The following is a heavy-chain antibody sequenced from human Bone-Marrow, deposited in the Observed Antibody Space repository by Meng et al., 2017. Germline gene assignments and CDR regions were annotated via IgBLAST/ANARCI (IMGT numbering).Heavy chain of an antibody. Sequence: SLEISCAASGFTFDDYAMHWVRQAPGKGLEWVSGISWSSGSIGYADSVKGRFTISRDNAKDSLYLQMTSLRAEDTALYYCAKSTGSSYGLRLDYWGQGTLVTVSS. J-gene: IGHJ4*02. CDR2: ISWSSGSI. V-gene: IGHV3-9*01. CDR3: AKSTGSSYGLRLDY. CDR1: GFTFDDYA. D-gene: IGHD5-18*01.